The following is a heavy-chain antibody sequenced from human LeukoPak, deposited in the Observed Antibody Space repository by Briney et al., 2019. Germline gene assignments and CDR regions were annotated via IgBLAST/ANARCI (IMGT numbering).Heavy chain of an antibody. CDR1: GFTFSSYG. V-gene: IGHV3-30*18. J-gene: IGHJ4*02. D-gene: IGHD5-12*01. CDR2: ISYDGSNK. Sequence: GGSLRLSCAASGFTFSSYGMHWVRQAPGKGLEWVAVISYDGSNKYYADSVKGRFTISRDNSKNTLYLQMNSLRAEDTAVYYCAKSRGYDQYYIDYWGQGTLVTVSS. CDR3: AKSRGYDQYYIDY.